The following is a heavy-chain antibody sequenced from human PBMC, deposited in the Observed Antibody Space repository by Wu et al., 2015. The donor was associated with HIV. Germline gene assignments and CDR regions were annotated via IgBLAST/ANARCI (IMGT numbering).Heavy chain of an antibody. Sequence: QVQLMQSGAEVKKPGASVKVSCKTSGYIFTNYYIHWVRQAPGQGLEWMAVINPSSDSPTYAQRFQGRVTLTRDTSTSTVYMDLSSLRSDDTAVYYCARVRLGGYQLLFYFQHWGQGTLVTVSS. CDR1: GYIFTNYY. V-gene: IGHV1-46*01. J-gene: IGHJ1*01. D-gene: IGHD2-2*01. CDR3: ARVRLGGYQLLFYFQH. CDR2: INPSSDSP.